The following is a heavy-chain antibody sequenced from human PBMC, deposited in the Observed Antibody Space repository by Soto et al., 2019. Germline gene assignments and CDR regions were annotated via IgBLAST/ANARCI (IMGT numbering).Heavy chain of an antibody. CDR3: AKQQMGVIRALGY. CDR2: IRETGNT. V-gene: IGHV3-23*01. J-gene: IGHJ4*02. Sequence: GGSLRLSCAASGFTFSNYAMSWIRQAPGKGLEWVSTIRETGNTYYADSVRGRFATSRDNSENTLYLQMSSLRAEDTAVYYCAKQQMGVIRALGYWGQGTLVTVSS. D-gene: IGHD1-26*01. CDR1: GFTFSNYA.